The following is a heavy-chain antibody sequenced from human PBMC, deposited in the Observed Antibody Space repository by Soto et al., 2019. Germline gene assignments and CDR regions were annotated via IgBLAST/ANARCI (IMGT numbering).Heavy chain of an antibody. V-gene: IGHV1-2*04. CDR3: ARDHIDSSGYDDDAFDI. D-gene: IGHD3-22*01. CDR2: INPNSGGT. Sequence: ASVKVSCKASGYTFTGYYMHWVRQAPGQGLEWMGWINPNSGGTNYAQKFQGWVTMTRDTSISTAYMELSRLRSDDTAVYYCARDHIDSSGYDDDAFDIWGQGTMVTVSS. J-gene: IGHJ3*02. CDR1: GYTFTGYY.